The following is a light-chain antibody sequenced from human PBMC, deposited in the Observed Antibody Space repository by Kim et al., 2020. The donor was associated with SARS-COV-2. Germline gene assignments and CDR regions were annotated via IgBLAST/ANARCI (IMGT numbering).Light chain of an antibody. V-gene: IGKV3-20*01. CDR2: AAS. CDR3: QQYGRSLT. Sequence: LSPGESATPSCTASQSVSSSYLAWYQQKPGQAPRLLIYAASIRATGIPDRFSGSGSVTDFTLTISRLEPEDFAVYYCQQYGRSLTFGGGTKVDIK. J-gene: IGKJ4*01. CDR1: QSVSSSY.